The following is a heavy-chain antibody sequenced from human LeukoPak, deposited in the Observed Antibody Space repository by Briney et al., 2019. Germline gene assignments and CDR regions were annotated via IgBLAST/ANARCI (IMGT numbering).Heavy chain of an antibody. V-gene: IGHV3-48*01. Sequence: GGSLRLSCAASGFTFSSYSMNWVRQAPGKGLEWVSYISSSSSTIYYADSVKGRFTISRDNAKNSLYLQMNSLRAEDTAVYYCAKGVSATIFGVAPFDYWGQGTLVTVSS. D-gene: IGHD3-3*01. CDR3: AKGVSATIFGVAPFDY. J-gene: IGHJ4*02. CDR1: GFTFSSYS. CDR2: ISSSSSTI.